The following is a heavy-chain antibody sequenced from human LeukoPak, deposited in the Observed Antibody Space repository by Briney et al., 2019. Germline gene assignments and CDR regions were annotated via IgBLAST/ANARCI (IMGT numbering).Heavy chain of an antibody. Sequence: GGSLRLSCAASGFTFNTYTMNWVRQTPGKGLEWVSSIGSISDYVSYADSVKGRFTISRDNAKNSVYLQMNSLRVEDMGVYYCGNSRGSYVWGQETLVTVSS. CDR1: GFTFNTYT. D-gene: IGHD3-16*01. J-gene: IGHJ4*02. V-gene: IGHV3-21*01. CDR2: IGSISDYV. CDR3: GNSRGSYV.